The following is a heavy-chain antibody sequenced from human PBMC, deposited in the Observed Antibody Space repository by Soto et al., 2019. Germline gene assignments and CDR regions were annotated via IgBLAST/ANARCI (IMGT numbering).Heavy chain of an antibody. CDR2: ISGSGGST. D-gene: IGHD3-10*01. V-gene: IGHV3-23*01. J-gene: IGHJ4*02. CDR1: GFTFSSYA. Sequence: GGSLRLSCAASGFTFSSYAMSWVRQAPGKGLEWVSAISGSGGSTYYADSVKGRFTISRDNSKNTLYLQMNSLRAEDTAVYYCAKAGMVPDYYGSGSIINCFDYWGQGTLVTVSS. CDR3: AKAGMVPDYYGSGSIINCFDY.